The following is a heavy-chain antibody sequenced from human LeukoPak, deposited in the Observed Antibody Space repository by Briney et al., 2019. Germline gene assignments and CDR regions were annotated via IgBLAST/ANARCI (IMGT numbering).Heavy chain of an antibody. CDR2: INRGGTT. D-gene: IGHD2-2*01. CDR1: GFSVSNDY. CDR3: ARCTSCLNSSYFYYMDV. Sequence: PGGSPRLSCAVSGFSVSNDYINWVRQAPGKGLEWVSVINRGGTTYYADSVKGRFTFSRDNSKNTVYLQMKSLRAEDTAVYFCARCTSCLNSSYFYYMDVWGKGTTVTVSS. J-gene: IGHJ6*03. V-gene: IGHV3-53*01.